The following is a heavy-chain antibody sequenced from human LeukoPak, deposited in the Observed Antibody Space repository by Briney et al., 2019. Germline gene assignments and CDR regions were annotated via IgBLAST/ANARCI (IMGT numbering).Heavy chain of an antibody. D-gene: IGHD6-13*01. V-gene: IGHV4-4*07. CDR2: IYTSGST. J-gene: IGHJ2*01. CDR3: ARAGGFYSSSHFDL. Sequence: PSETLSLTCTVSGGSLSSYYWSWIRQPAGKGLEWIGRIYTSGSTNYNPSLKSRVTMSVDTSKNQFSLKLSSVTAADTAVYYCARAGGFYSSSHFDLWGRGTLVTVSS. CDR1: GGSLSSYY.